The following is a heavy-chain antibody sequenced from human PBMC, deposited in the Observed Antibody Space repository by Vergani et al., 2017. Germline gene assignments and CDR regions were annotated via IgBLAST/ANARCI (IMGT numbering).Heavy chain of an antibody. CDR2: ISGSGGST. J-gene: IGHJ6*02. CDR3: AKDLFEFLWFGGVYYYYGMDV. V-gene: IGHV3-23*01. Sequence: EVQLLESGGGLIQPGGSLRLSCAASGFTFSSSAMSWVRQAPGKGLEWVSAISGSGGSTYYADSVKGRFTISRDNSKNTLYLQMNSLRAEDTAVYYCAKDLFEFLWFGGVYYYYGMDVWGQGTTVTVSS. D-gene: IGHD3-10*01. CDR1: GFTFSSSA.